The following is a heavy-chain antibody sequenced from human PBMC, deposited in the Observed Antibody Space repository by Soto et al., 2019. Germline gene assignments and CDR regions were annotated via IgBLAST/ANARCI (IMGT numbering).Heavy chain of an antibody. J-gene: IGHJ6*02. CDR1: GFTFSNAW. D-gene: IGHD6-13*01. Sequence: GGSLRLSCAASGFTFSNAWMNWVRQAPGKGLEWVGRIKSKTDGGTTDYAAPVKGRFTISRDDSKNTLYLQMNSLKTEDTAVYYCTYQRGAGIAAAGTIYYYYYGMDVWGQGTTVTVSS. CDR3: TYQRGAGIAAAGTIYYYYYGMDV. V-gene: IGHV3-15*07. CDR2: IKSKTDGGTT.